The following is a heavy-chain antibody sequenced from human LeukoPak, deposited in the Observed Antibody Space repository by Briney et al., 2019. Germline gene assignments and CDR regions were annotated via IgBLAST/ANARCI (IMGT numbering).Heavy chain of an antibody. V-gene: IGHV1-18*01. CDR3: ARDGGGGWPDKEDY. CDR2: ISAYNGNT. J-gene: IGHJ4*02. Sequence: ASVKVSCKASGYTFASYGISWVRHAPGQGLEWMGWISAYNGNTNYAQKLQGRVTMTTDTSTSTAYMELRSLRSDDTAVYYCARDGGGGWPDKEDYWGQGTLVTVSS. CDR1: GYTFASYG. D-gene: IGHD6-19*01.